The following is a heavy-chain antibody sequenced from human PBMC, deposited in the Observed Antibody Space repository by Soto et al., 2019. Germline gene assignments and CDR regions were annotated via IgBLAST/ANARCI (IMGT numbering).Heavy chain of an antibody. D-gene: IGHD3-9*01. CDR3: ARQAPLQYYDILTGYYALYYFDY. CDR1: GGSISSYY. V-gene: IGHV4-59*01. CDR2: IYYSGST. Sequence: QVQLQESGPGLVKPSETLSLTCTVSGGSISSYYWSWIRQPPGKGLEWIGYIYYSGSTNYNPSLKSRVTISVDTSKNQFSLKLSSVTAADTAVYYCARQAPLQYYDILTGYYALYYFDYWGQGTLVTVSS. J-gene: IGHJ4*02.